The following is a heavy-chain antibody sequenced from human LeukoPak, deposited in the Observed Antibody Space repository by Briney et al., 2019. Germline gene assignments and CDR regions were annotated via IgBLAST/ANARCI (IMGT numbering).Heavy chain of an antibody. J-gene: IGHJ4*02. Sequence: SETLSLTCTVSGASINSYYWSWIRQPPGKGLEWIGYIYYSGNTYYNPAFKSRVTISVDTSKNQFSLKLSSVTAADTAVYYCARAVVEMASMIDYWGQGIVVSVSS. V-gene: IGHV4-59*01. CDR3: ARAVVEMASMIDY. CDR2: IYYSGNT. D-gene: IGHD5-24*01. CDR1: GASINSYY.